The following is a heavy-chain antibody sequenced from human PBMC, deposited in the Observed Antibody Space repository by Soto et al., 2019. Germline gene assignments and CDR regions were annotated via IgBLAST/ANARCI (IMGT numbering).Heavy chain of an antibody. CDR2: IIPIFGTA. J-gene: IGHJ4*02. Sequence: ASVKVSCKASGGTFSSYAISWVRQAPGQGLEWMGGIIPIFGTANYAQKFQGRVTITADESTSTAYMELSSLRSEDTAVYYCARQAVVAATGGFDYWGQGTLVTVSS. D-gene: IGHD2-15*01. V-gene: IGHV1-69*13. CDR1: GGTFSSYA. CDR3: ARQAVVAATGGFDY.